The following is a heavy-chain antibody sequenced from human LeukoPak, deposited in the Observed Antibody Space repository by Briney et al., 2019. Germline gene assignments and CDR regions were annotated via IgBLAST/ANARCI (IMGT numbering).Heavy chain of an antibody. Sequence: SETLSLTCAVYGGSFSGYYWSWIRLPPGKGLEWIGEINHSGSTNYTPSLKSRVTISVDTSKNQFSLKLSSVTAADTAVYYCANGINDYGDYVNAFDIWGQGTMVTVSS. CDR1: GGSFSGYY. J-gene: IGHJ3*02. CDR3: ANGINDYGDYVNAFDI. CDR2: INHSGST. D-gene: IGHD4-17*01. V-gene: IGHV4-34*01.